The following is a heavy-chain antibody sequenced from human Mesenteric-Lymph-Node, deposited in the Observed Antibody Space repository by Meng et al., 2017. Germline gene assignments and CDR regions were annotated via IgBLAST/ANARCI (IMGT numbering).Heavy chain of an antibody. Sequence: APLPESCPGLVKPTGSLSLTGVVSGGSISSGDSYWSWIRQPPGKGLEWIGEINHSGSTNYNPSLKSRVTISVDTSKNQFSLKLSSVTAADTAVYYCARGFLSFVRVFDYWGQGTLVTVSS. D-gene: IGHD2/OR15-2a*01. V-gene: IGHV4-4*02. CDR1: GGSISSGDSY. CDR3: ARGFLSFVRVFDY. J-gene: IGHJ4*02. CDR2: INHSGST.